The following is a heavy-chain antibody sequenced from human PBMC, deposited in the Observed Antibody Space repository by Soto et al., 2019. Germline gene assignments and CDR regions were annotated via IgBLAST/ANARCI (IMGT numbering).Heavy chain of an antibody. CDR1: GFTFSSYG. V-gene: IGHV3-33*01. CDR2: IWYDGSNK. CDR3: ARDYYYDSSDNWFDP. Sequence: QVQLVESGGGVVQPGRSLRLSCAASGFTFSSYGMHWVRQAPGKGLEWVAVIWYDGSNKYYADSVKGRFTISRDNSKNTLYLQMNSLRAEDTAVYYCARDYYYDSSDNWFDPWGQGTLVTVSS. D-gene: IGHD3-22*01. J-gene: IGHJ5*02.